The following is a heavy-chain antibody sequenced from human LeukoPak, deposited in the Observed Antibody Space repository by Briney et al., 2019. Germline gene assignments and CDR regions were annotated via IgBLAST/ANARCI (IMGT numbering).Heavy chain of an antibody. CDR2: MNPNSGNT. J-gene: IGHJ4*02. Sequence: ASVKVSCKASGYTFTSYDINWVRQATGQGLEWMGWMNPNSGNTDYAQKFQGRVTMTRNTSITTAFMELNNLRSEDTAVYYCARGPPEHPQGYWGQGTLVTVSS. CDR3: ARGPPEHPQGY. V-gene: IGHV1-8*01. CDR1: GYTFTSYD. D-gene: IGHD1-14*01.